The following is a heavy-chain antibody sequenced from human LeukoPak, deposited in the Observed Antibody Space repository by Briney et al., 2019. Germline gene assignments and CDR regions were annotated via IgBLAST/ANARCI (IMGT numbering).Heavy chain of an antibody. V-gene: IGHV3-15*01. CDR2: IKSKTDGGTT. J-gene: IGHJ6*02. Sequence: GGSLRLSCAASGFTFSNAWMSWVRRAPGKGLEWVGRIKSKTDGGTTDYAAPVKGRFTISRDDSKNTLYLQMNSLKTEDTAVYYCTTEGIAAAGPKIHLYYYYGMDVWGQGTTVTVSS. CDR1: GFTFSNAW. CDR3: TTEGIAAAGPKIHLYYYYGMDV. D-gene: IGHD6-13*01.